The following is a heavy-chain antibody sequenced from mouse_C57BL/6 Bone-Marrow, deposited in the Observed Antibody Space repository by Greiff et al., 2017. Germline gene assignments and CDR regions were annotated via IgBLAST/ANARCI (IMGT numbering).Heavy chain of an antibody. Sequence: VHLVESGPELVKPGASVKISCKASGYAFSSSWMNWVKQRPGKGLEWIGRIYPGDGDTNYNGKFKGKATLTADKSSSTAYMQLSSLTSEDSAVYFCASRLYYYAMDYWGQGTSVTVSS. CDR1: GYAFSSSW. CDR2: IYPGDGDT. J-gene: IGHJ4*01. V-gene: IGHV1-82*01. CDR3: ASRLYYYAMDY.